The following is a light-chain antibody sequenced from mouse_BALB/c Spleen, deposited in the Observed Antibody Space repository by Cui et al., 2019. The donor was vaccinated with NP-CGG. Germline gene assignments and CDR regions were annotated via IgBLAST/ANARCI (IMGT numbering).Light chain of an antibody. Sequence: QAVVTQESALTTSPGETVTLTCRTSTGAVTTSNYASWVQEKPDHLFTGLIGSTNNRAPGVPTRFSGSLIGDKAALTITGAQTEDEAIYFCALWYSNHWVFGGGTKVTVL. CDR3: ALWYSNHWV. J-gene: IGLJ1*01. CDR2: STN. CDR1: TGAVTTSNY. V-gene: IGLV1*01.